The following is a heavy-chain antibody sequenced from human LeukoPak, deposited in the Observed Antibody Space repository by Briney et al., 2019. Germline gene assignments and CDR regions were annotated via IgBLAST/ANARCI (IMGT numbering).Heavy chain of an antibody. Sequence: ASVKVSCKASGYTFTSYGISWVRQAPGQGLEWMGWISAYNGNTNYAQKLQGRVTMTTDTSTSTAYMELRSLRSDDTAVYYCAREVVYYYDSSGYFDPWGQGTLVTVSS. V-gene: IGHV1-18*01. CDR2: ISAYNGNT. CDR1: GYTFTSYG. J-gene: IGHJ5*02. CDR3: AREVVYYYDSSGYFDP. D-gene: IGHD3-22*01.